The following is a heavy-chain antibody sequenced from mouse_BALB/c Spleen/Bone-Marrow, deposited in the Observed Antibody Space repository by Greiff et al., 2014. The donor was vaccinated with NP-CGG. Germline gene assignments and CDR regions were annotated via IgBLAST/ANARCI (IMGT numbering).Heavy chain of an antibody. J-gene: IGHJ3*01. CDR1: GYSFTSYW. CDR2: IDPSDSET. V-gene: IGHV1S126*01. Sequence: VKLVESGPQLVRPGASVKISCKASGYSFTSYWMHWVKQRPGQGLEWIGMIDPSDSETRLNQMFKDKATLTVDKSSSTAYMQLSSPTSEDSAFYYGASYGSSPAWFAYWGQGTLVTVSA. CDR3: ASYGSSPAWFAY. D-gene: IGHD1-1*01.